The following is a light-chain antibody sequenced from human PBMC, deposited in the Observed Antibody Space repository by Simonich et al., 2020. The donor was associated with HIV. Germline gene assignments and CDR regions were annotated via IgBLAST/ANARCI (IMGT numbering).Light chain of an antibody. J-gene: IGKJ1*01. V-gene: IGKV4-1*01. Sequence: DIVMTQSPDSLAVSLGERATINCNSSQSVLYSSNNKNYLAWYQQKPGQPPKLLIYWASTRESGVPDRFSASGSGTDFTLTISSLQAEDVAIYYCQQYYSTPPTFGQGTKVEIK. CDR2: WAS. CDR1: QSVLYSSNNKNY. CDR3: QQYYSTPPT.